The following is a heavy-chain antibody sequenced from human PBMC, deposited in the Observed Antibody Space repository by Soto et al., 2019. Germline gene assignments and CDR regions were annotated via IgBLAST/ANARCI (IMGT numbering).Heavy chain of an antibody. J-gene: IGHJ4*02. D-gene: IGHD4-17*01. Sequence: QVQLVESGGGVGQPGRSLILSCAASGFTFSSYAMHWVRQAPGKGLEWVAVISYDGSNKYYADSVKGRFTISRDNSKNTLYLQMNSLSAEDTAVYYCARDRVHYGDYYFDYWGQGNLVTFSS. CDR2: ISYDGSNK. V-gene: IGHV3-30-3*01. CDR3: ARDRVHYGDYYFDY. CDR1: GFTFSSYA.